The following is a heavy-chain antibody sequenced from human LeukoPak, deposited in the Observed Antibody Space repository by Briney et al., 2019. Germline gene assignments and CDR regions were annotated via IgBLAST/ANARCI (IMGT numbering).Heavy chain of an antibody. V-gene: IGHV3-30*04. D-gene: IGHD6-13*01. CDR2: ISYDGSNK. CDR1: GFTFSSYA. Sequence: PGGSLRLSCAASGFTFSSYAMHWVRQAPGKGLEWVAVISYDGSNKYYADSVKGRFTISRDNSKNTLYLQMNSLRAEDTAVYYCARGRVAAVSWYFDYWGQGTLVTVSS. CDR3: ARGRVAAVSWYFDY. J-gene: IGHJ4*02.